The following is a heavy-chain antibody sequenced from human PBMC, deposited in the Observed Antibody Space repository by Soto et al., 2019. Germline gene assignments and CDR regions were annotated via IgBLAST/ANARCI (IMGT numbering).Heavy chain of an antibody. V-gene: IGHV3-23*01. CDR1: GFTFSSYA. J-gene: IGHJ4*02. CDR2: ISGSGGST. CDR3: AKDIYDYIWGSYRPSDY. D-gene: IGHD3-16*02. Sequence: GGSLRLSCAASGFTFSSYAMSWVRQAPGKGLEWVSAISGSGGSTYYADSVKGRFTISRDNSKNTLYLQMNSLRAEDTAVYYCAKDIYDYIWGSYRPSDYWGQGTLVTVSS.